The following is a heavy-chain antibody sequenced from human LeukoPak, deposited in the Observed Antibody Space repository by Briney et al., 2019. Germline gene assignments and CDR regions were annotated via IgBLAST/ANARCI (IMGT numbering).Heavy chain of an antibody. CDR1: GFTFSNAW. CDR3: TTRITMVRGVTMFDY. CDR2: IKSKTDGGTT. D-gene: IGHD3-10*01. J-gene: IGHJ4*02. V-gene: IGHV3-15*01. Sequence: GGSLRLSCAASGFTFSNAWMSWVRQAPGKGLEWVGRIKSKTDGGTTDYAAPVKGRFTISRDDSKNTLCLQMNSLKTEDTAVYYCTTRITMVRGVTMFDYWGQGTLVTVSS.